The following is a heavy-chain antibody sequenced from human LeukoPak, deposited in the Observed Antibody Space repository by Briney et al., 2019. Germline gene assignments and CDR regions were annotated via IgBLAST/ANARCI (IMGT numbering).Heavy chain of an antibody. CDR2: IYYSGST. Sequence: PSETLSLTCTVSGGSISSYYWSWIRQPPGKGLEWTGYIYYSGSTNYNPSLKSRVTISVDTSKNQFSLKLSSVTAADTAVYYCARVDDSSGYLDYWGQGTLVTVSS. V-gene: IGHV4-59*01. D-gene: IGHD3-22*01. CDR3: ARVDDSSGYLDY. J-gene: IGHJ4*02. CDR1: GGSISSYY.